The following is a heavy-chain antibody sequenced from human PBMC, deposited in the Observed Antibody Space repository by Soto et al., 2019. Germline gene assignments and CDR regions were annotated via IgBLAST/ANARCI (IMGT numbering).Heavy chain of an antibody. J-gene: IGHJ5*02. V-gene: IGHV3-21*01. Sequence: EVQLVESGGGLVKXGGXLRLSCAASGFTFSTYSMNWVRQVPGKGLEWVSSISSGSTYIYYADSAKGRFTISRDNAKNSLYLQMNSLRAEDTAVYYCAREVNSGYFPNWFDPWGQGTLVTVSS. D-gene: IGHD3-22*01. CDR3: AREVNSGYFPNWFDP. CDR1: GFTFSTYS. CDR2: ISSGSTYI.